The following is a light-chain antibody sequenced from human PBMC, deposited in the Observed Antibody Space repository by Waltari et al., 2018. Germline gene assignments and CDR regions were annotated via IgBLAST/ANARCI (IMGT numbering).Light chain of an antibody. V-gene: IGKV1-39*01. Sequence: DIQMTQSPSSLSASVGDRVTITCRASQSISSYLNWYQQKPGKAPKLLIYAASSLQSGVPSRLRGSGSGTDFTLTISSLQPEDFATYYCQQSYSTPRFTFGPGTKVDIK. CDR1: QSISSY. CDR3: QQSYSTPRFT. J-gene: IGKJ3*01. CDR2: AAS.